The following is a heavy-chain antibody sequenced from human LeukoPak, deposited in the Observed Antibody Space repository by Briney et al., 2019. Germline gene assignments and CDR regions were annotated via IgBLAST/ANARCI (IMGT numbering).Heavy chain of an antibody. D-gene: IGHD1-26*01. V-gene: IGHV5-51*01. CDR1: GYIFTTYW. CDR2: IYPGDSDT. Sequence: GESLKISCKGSGYIFTTYWIGWVRQMPGKGLEWMGIIYPGDSDTRYSPSFQGQVTISADKSISTAYLQWSSLKASDTAMYYCARRAVVGPIPDAFDIWGQGTMVTVSS. J-gene: IGHJ3*02. CDR3: ARRAVVGPIPDAFDI.